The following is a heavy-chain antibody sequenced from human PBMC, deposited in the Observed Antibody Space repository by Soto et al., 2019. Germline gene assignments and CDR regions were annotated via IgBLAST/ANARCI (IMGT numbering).Heavy chain of an antibody. CDR1: GATFSSYA. V-gene: IGHV1-69*14. CDR2: IVPTVDTS. J-gene: IGHJ4*02. CDR3: VRVVAIPGYPDN. D-gene: IGHD5-12*01. Sequence: QVQLVQSGAEVRQPASSVKVSCKTSGATFSSYAITWVRQAPGQGLEWMGGIVPTVDTSTYAQKFQGRVTITADKCTNTVCMELSSLRSDDTAVYYCVRVVAIPGYPDNWGQGTLVTVSS.